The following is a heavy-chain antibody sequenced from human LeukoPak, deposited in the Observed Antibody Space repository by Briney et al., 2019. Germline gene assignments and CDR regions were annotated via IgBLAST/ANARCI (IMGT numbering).Heavy chain of an antibody. V-gene: IGHV4-59*12. CDR3: AGNPGSRGY. CDR1: GGSISSYY. CDR2: IYNSGST. J-gene: IGHJ4*02. Sequence: PSETLSLTCIVSGGSISSYYWSWIRQPPGKGLEWIGYIYNSGSTNYNPSLKSRVTISVDTSKNQFSLKLSSVTAADTAVYYCAGNPGSRGYWGQGTLVTVSS. D-gene: IGHD3-10*01.